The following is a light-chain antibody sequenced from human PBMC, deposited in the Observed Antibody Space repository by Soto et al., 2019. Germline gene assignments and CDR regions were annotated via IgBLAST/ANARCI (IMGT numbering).Light chain of an antibody. CDR3: QQRSNWPLT. J-gene: IGKJ4*01. CDR1: QSVSNNY. Sequence: EIVLTQSPGTLSLSPGERATLSCRASQSVSNNYLAWYQQKPGQAPRLLIYGASNRATGIPDRFSGSGSGTDFTLTTSSLEPEDFAVYYCQQRSNWPLTFGGGTKVDIK. V-gene: IGKV3D-20*02. CDR2: GAS.